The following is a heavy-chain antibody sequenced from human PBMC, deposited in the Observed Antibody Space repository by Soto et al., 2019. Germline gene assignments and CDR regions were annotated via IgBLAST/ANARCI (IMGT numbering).Heavy chain of an antibody. CDR3: ARSDQYFDWLPQSPYYFDY. Sequence: GASVKVSCKASGYTFTSYGISWVRQAPGQGLEWMGWISGYNGNTKYAQKLQGRVTMTTDTSTSTAYMEVRSLRSDDTAVYYCARSDQYFDWLPQSPYYFDYWGQGTLVTVSS. CDR2: ISGYNGNT. J-gene: IGHJ4*02. CDR1: GYTFTSYG. D-gene: IGHD3-9*01. V-gene: IGHV1-18*01.